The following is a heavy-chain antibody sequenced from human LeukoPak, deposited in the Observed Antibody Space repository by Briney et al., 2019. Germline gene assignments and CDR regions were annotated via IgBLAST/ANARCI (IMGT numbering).Heavy chain of an antibody. Sequence: SETLSLTCAVSGYSISSGYYWGWIRQPPGKGLEWIGTIYRSGSTYYNNPSLKSRVTISVDTSKNQFSLKLSSVTAADTAVYYCARGATTAFHFDYWGQGTLVTVSS. D-gene: IGHD1-26*01. CDR2: IYRSGST. J-gene: IGHJ4*02. V-gene: IGHV4-38-2*01. CDR3: ARGATTAFHFDY. CDR1: GYSISSGYY.